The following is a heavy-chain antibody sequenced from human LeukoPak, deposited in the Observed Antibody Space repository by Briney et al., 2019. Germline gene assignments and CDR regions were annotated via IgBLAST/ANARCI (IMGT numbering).Heavy chain of an antibody. CDR2: ISSSGSTI. D-gene: IGHD3-22*01. CDR1: GFTFSSYE. Sequence: GGSLRLSCAASGFTFSSYEMNWVRQAPGKGLEWVSYISSSGSTIYYADSVKGRFTISRDNAKNSLYLQMNSLRAEDTAVYYCASEITMMNYFDYWGQGTLVTVSS. CDR3: ASEITMMNYFDY. V-gene: IGHV3-48*03. J-gene: IGHJ4*02.